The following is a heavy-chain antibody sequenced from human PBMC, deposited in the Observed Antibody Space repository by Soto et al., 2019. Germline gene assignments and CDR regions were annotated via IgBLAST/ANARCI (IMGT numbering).Heavy chain of an antibody. CDR1: GYTFTSYD. D-gene: IGHD3-16*02. J-gene: IGHJ4*02. CDR2: MNPNSGNT. Sequence: GASVKVSCKASGYTFTSYDINWVRQATGQGLEWMGWMNPNSGNTGYAQKFQGRVTMTRNTSISTAYMELSSLRSEDTAVYYCARGDPYDYIWGSYHSYYFDYWGQGTLVTVSS. V-gene: IGHV1-8*01. CDR3: ARGDPYDYIWGSYHSYYFDY.